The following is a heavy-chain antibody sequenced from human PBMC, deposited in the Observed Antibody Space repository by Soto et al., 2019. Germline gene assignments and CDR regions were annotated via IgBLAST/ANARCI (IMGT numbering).Heavy chain of an antibody. Sequence: SETLSLTCAFYGGSFNSYYGSWIRQPPGKGLEWIGEINYGGSTNYNPSLKTRVPISVDTSKNQFSLKLSSLTAADTAVYYCARGHKQQLVRSGGWFDPWGQGTLVTVSS. V-gene: IGHV4-34*01. CDR1: GGSFNSYY. D-gene: IGHD6-13*01. J-gene: IGHJ5*02. CDR2: INYGGST. CDR3: ARGHKQQLVRSGGWFDP.